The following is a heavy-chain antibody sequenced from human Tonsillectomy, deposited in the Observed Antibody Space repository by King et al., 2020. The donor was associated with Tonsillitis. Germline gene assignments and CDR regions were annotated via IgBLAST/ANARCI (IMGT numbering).Heavy chain of an antibody. CDR1: GGSISSGDYY. J-gene: IGHJ6*02. D-gene: IGHD3-10*01. Sequence: QLQESGPGLVKPSQTLSLTCTVSGGSISSGDYYWSWIRQPPGKGLEWIGYIYYSGSTYYNPSLKSRVTISVDTSKNQFSLKLSSVTAADTAVYYCASDLSMVYYYYGMDVWGQGTTVTVSS. V-gene: IGHV4-30-4*01. CDR2: IYYSGST. CDR3: ASDLSMVYYYYGMDV.